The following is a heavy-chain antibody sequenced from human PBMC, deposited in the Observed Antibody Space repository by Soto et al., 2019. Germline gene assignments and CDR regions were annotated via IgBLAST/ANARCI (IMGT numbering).Heavy chain of an antibody. V-gene: IGHV1-18*01. CDR1: GYTFTNYG. D-gene: IGHD3-10*01. J-gene: IGHJ4*02. Sequence: QVQLVQSGAEVKKPGASVRVSCNTSGYTFTNYGISWVRQAPGQGLEWMGWISLYNGNTKYAQKFYGRVTMSTDTSTSTAYMELKSLRSDDTAVYSCVRVATVRGPVMSVTGFDYWGQGTLVTVSS. CDR3: VRVATVRGPVMSVTGFDY. CDR2: ISLYNGNT.